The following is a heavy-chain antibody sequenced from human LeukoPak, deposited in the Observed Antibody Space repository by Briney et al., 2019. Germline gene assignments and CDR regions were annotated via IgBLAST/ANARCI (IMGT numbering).Heavy chain of an antibody. Sequence: SVKVSCTASGGTFSSFAISWVRQAPGQGLEWMGGIIPIFGTANYAQKFQGRVTITADESTSTAYMELSSLRSEDTAVYYCAREGNPVETIKNYFDYWGQGTLVTVSS. V-gene: IGHV1-69*13. J-gene: IGHJ4*02. CDR3: AREGNPVETIKNYFDY. CDR2: IIPIFGTA. CDR1: GGTFSSFA. D-gene: IGHD1-14*01.